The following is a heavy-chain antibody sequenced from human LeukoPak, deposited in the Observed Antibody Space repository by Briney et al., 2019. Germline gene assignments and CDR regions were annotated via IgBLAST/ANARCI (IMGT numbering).Heavy chain of an antibody. Sequence: GASVKVSCKASGYTFTSYYMHWVRQAPGQGLEWMGIINPSGGSTSYAQKLQGRVTMTRDTSTSTVYMELSSLRSEDTAVYYCARDEYCSSTSCYSIDYWGQGTLVTVSS. J-gene: IGHJ4*02. CDR1: GYTFTSYY. CDR3: ARDEYCSSTSCYSIDY. CDR2: INPSGGST. V-gene: IGHV1-46*01. D-gene: IGHD2-2*01.